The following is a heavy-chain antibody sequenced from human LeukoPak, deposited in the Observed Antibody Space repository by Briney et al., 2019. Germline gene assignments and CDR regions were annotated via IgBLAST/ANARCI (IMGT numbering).Heavy chain of an antibody. D-gene: IGHD5-18*01. CDR3: ARAGTWIQLWRYYYFDY. Sequence: PSETLSLTCAVSGYSISSGYYWGWIRQPPGKGLEWIGSMSHNRGTYYNPSLKSRVTISMDTSKNQFSLRLSSVTAADTAVYYCARAGTWIQLWRYYYFDYWGQGTLVTVSS. CDR2: MSHNRGT. CDR1: GYSISSGYY. V-gene: IGHV4-38-2*01. J-gene: IGHJ4*02.